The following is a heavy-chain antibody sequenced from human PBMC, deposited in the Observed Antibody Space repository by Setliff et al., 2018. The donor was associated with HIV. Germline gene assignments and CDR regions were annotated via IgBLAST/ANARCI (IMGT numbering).Heavy chain of an antibody. CDR1: GGSITNGGSY. CDR2: IYSSGST. J-gene: IGHJ4*02. CDR3: ARGSGRTGEPD. V-gene: IGHV4-31*03. Sequence: SETLSLPFTVSGGSITNGGSYWTWIRQHPGQGLEWIGYIYSSGSTYYSPSLTSRVTISLDTSKNQFSLRLSSVIAADTAVYYCARGSGRTGEPDWGQGTLVTVSS. D-gene: IGHD1-26*01.